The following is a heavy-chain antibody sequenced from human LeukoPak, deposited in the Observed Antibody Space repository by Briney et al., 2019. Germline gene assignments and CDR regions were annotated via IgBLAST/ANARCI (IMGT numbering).Heavy chain of an antibody. Sequence: SETLSLTCTVSGGSISSGSYYWGWIRQPPGKGLEWIGSIYYSGSTYYKPSLKSRVTISLDTSKNQFSLKLSSVTTADTAVYYCARAYSPPQWSPFDYWGQGTLVTVSS. CDR3: ARAYSPPQWSPFDY. D-gene: IGHD6-13*01. CDR1: GGSISSGSYY. V-gene: IGHV4-39*07. J-gene: IGHJ4*02. CDR2: IYYSGST.